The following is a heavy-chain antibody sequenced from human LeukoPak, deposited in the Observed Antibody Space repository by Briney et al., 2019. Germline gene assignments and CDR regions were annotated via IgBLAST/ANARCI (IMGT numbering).Heavy chain of an antibody. CDR1: GGSISSSSYY. D-gene: IGHD6-19*01. V-gene: IGHV4-39*01. CDR3: ARRPGIAVSGLYYYYYIDV. CDR2: IYNSGST. Sequence: SETLSLTCTVSGGSISSSSYYWGWTRQPPGTGLEWIGSIYNSGSTYYNPSLKSRVTISVDTSKNQFSLKLSSVTAADTAVYYCARRPGIAVSGLYYYYYIDVSGKGTTVTVSS. J-gene: IGHJ6*03.